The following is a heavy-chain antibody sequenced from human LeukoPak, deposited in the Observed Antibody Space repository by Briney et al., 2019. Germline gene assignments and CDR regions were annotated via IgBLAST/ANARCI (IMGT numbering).Heavy chain of an antibody. CDR2: FDPEDGET. CDR3: ATVRRYSYGYYFDY. V-gene: IGHV1-24*01. Sequence: ASVKVSCKVSGYTLTELSMHWVRQPPGKGRVCMGGFDPEDGETIYTQKFQGRVTMTEDTSTDTAYMELSSLRSEDTAVYYCATVRRYSYGYYFDYWGQGTLVTVSS. J-gene: IGHJ4*02. D-gene: IGHD5-18*01. CDR1: GYTLTELS.